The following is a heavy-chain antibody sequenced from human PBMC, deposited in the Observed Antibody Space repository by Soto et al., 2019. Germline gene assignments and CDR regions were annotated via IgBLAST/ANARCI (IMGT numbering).Heavy chain of an antibody. CDR3: TRDPAGIGVDY. J-gene: IGHJ4*02. V-gene: IGHV3-74*01. D-gene: IGHD3-3*01. CDR1: GFTFSTYW. CDR2: INPDGSST. Sequence: EAQLVESGGGLVQPGGSLRLSCAASGFTFSTYWMHWVRQAPGKGLVWVSRINPDGSSTDYADSVKGRFTISRDNAKNTLYLHMTSLRAEDTAVYYCTRDPAGIGVDYWGQGTLVTVSS.